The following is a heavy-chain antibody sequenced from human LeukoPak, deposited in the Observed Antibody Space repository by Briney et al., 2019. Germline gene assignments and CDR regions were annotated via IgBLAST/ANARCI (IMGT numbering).Heavy chain of an antibody. D-gene: IGHD3-22*01. CDR1: GFTVSSNY. CDR2: IYSGGST. CDR3: AKRVRIGLLLRSIGYYFDY. Sequence: GGSLRLSCAASGFTVSSNYMSWVRQAPGKGLEWVSVIYSGGSTYYADSVKGRFTISRDNSKNTLYLQMNSPRAEDTAVYYCAKRVRIGLLLRSIGYYFDYWGQGTLVTVSS. J-gene: IGHJ4*02. V-gene: IGHV3-53*01.